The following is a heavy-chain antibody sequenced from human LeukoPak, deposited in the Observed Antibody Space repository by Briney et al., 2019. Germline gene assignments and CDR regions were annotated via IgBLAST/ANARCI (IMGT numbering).Heavy chain of an antibody. D-gene: IGHD3-22*01. J-gene: IGHJ4*02. Sequence: SETLSLTCTVSGGSISNYYWSWIRQPPGKGLEWIGYIYYSGSTNYNPSLKSRVTISVDTSKNQFSLKLSSVTAADTAVYHCAREYYYDSSGYRLYYFDYWGQGTLVTVSS. CDR1: GGSISNYY. V-gene: IGHV4-59*01. CDR2: IYYSGST. CDR3: AREYYYDSSGYRLYYFDY.